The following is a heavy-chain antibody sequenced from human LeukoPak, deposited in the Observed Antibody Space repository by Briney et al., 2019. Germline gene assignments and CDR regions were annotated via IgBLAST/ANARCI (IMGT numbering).Heavy chain of an antibody. J-gene: IGHJ3*02. CDR2: IYYNGNT. Sequence: SETLSLTCTVSGDSITSGTYYWGWIRQPPGKGLEWIGSIYYNGNTNYNPSLKSRVTISVDTSKNQFSLKLSSVTAADTAVYYCARGDYDFWSGYARRSNDAFDIWGQGTMVTVSS. CDR1: GDSITSGTYY. CDR3: ARGDYDFWSGYARRSNDAFDI. D-gene: IGHD3-3*01. V-gene: IGHV4-39*07.